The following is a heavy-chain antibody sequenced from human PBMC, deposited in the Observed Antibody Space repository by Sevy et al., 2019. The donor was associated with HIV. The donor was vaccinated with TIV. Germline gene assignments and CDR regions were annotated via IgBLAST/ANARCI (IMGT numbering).Heavy chain of an antibody. CDR2: ISGSGGSGDKT. CDR1: GFTFSSYA. D-gene: IGHD3-22*01. Sequence: GGSLRLSCAASGFTFSSYAMNWVRQAPGKGLEWVSGISGSGGSGDKTNYADSVKGRFTISRDESKNSLYLQLNSLSAEDTAIYYCARKYDSSGYFDYWGQGTLVTVSS. V-gene: IGHV3-23*01. CDR3: ARKYDSSGYFDY. J-gene: IGHJ4*02.